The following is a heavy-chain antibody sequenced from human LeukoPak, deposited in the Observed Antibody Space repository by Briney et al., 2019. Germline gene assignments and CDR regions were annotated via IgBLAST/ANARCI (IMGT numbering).Heavy chain of an antibody. CDR2: MNPNSGNT. V-gene: IGHV1-8*01. J-gene: IGHJ6*03. Sequence: ASVKVSCKASGYTFTSYDINWVRQATGQGLEWMGWMNPNSGNTGYAQKFQGRVTMTRNTSISTAYMELSSLRSEDTAVYYCARGNGRSSSWFRHYYYHMDVWGKGTTVTISS. CDR3: ARGNGRSSSWFRHYYYHMDV. CDR1: GYTFTSYD. D-gene: IGHD6-13*01.